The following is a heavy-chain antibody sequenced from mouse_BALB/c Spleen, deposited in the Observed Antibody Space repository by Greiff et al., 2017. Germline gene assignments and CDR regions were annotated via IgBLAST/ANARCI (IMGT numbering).Heavy chain of an antibody. D-gene: IGHD3-3*01. Sequence: EVQLQQSGPGLVKPSQSLSLTCTVTGYSITSDYAWNWIRQFPGNKLEWMGYISYSGSTSYNPSLKSRISITRDTSKNQFFLQLNSVTTEDTATYYCARGGRDDYFDYWGQGTTLTVSS. V-gene: IGHV3-2*02. CDR1: GYSITSDYA. CDR3: ARGGRDDYFDY. J-gene: IGHJ2*01. CDR2: ISYSGST.